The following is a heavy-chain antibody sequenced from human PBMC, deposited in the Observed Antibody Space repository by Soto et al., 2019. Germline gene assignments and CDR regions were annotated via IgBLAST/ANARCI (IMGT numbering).Heavy chain of an antibody. Sequence: SETLSLTCAVYGGSFSGYYWSWIRQPPGKGLEWIGEINHSGSTNYNPSLKSRVTISVDTSKNQFSLKLSSVTAADTAVYYCARREYFDWLLPYGMDVWGQGTTVTVSS. V-gene: IGHV4-34*01. CDR1: GGSFSGYY. D-gene: IGHD3-9*01. J-gene: IGHJ6*02. CDR3: ARREYFDWLLPYGMDV. CDR2: INHSGST.